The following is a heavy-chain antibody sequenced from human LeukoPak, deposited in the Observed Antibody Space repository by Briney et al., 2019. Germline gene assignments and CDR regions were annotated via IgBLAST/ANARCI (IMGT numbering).Heavy chain of an antibody. D-gene: IGHD2-15*01. V-gene: IGHV3-48*04. Sequence: GGSLRLSCAASGFTFSSYSMNWVRQAPGKGLEWVSYISSSSSTIYYADSVKGRFTISRDNAKNSLYLQMNSLRAEDTAVYYCARRRVGGGSCYDYWGQGTLVTVSS. CDR2: ISSSSSTI. CDR1: GFTFSSYS. CDR3: ARRRVGGGSCYDY. J-gene: IGHJ4*02.